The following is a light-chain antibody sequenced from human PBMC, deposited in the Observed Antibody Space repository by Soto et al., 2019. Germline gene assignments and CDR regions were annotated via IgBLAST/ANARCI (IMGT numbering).Light chain of an antibody. J-gene: IGLJ1*01. Sequence: QSALTQPASVSGSPGQSITISCTGTSSDVGGYNYVSWYQQHPGKAPKLMIYEVSNRPSGVSNRFSGSKSGTTASLTISGLQAEGEADYYCSSYTSSSTPYVFGTGTKLTVL. CDR2: EVS. CDR3: SSYTSSSTPYV. V-gene: IGLV2-14*01. CDR1: SSDVGGYNY.